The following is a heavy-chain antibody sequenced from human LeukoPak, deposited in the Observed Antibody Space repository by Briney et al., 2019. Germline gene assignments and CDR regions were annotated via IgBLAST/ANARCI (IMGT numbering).Heavy chain of an antibody. CDR1: GGSFSGYY. Sequence: NPSETLSLTCAVYGGSFSGYYWSWIRQPPGKGLEWIGEINHSGSTNYNPSLKSRVTISVDTSKNQFSLKLSSVTAADTAVYYCARGGNYYGSGSYYNVSPYFDYWGQGTLVTVSS. V-gene: IGHV4-34*01. D-gene: IGHD3-10*01. CDR3: ARGGNYYGSGSYYNVSPYFDY. CDR2: INHSGST. J-gene: IGHJ4*02.